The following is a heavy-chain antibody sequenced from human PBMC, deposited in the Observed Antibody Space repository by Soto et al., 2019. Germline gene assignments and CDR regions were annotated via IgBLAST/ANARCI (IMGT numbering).Heavy chain of an antibody. CDR3: VREGDSGFFS. CDR2: TKQDESEK. D-gene: IGHD6-25*01. V-gene: IGHV3-7*01. Sequence: EVQLAESGGGLVQPGGSLRLSCATSGFTFGDYWMSWVRQAPGKRLEWVANTKQDESEKYYVGSVRGRFTISRDNAKNSLYLQMNSLRAEDTAVYFCVREGDSGFFSWGQGTLVTVSS. J-gene: IGHJ5*02. CDR1: GFTFGDYW.